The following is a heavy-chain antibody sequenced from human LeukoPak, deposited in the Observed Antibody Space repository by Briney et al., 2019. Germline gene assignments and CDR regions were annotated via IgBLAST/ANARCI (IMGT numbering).Heavy chain of an antibody. D-gene: IGHD5-18*01. V-gene: IGHV1-69*13. CDR3: AKEKGDTAMVLDY. CDR1: GYTFTSYD. J-gene: IGHJ4*02. CDR2: IIPIFGTA. Sequence: GASVKVSCKASGYTFTSYDINWVRQAPGQGLEWMGGIIPIFGTANYAQKFQGRVTITADESTSTAYMELSSLRSEDTAVYYCAKEKGDTAMVLDYWGQGTLVTVSS.